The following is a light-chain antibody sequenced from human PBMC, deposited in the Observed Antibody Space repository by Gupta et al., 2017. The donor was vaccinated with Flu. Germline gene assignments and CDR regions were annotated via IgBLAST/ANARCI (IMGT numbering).Light chain of an antibody. CDR3: QQSYRTPST. V-gene: IGKV1-39*01. CDR1: QTISSY. Sequence: DIQMTQSPSSLSASVGDRVTITCRASQTISSYLNWYHQKPGKAPKLLIYAASSLQSGVPSRFSGSGSGTDFTLTISSLQPEDFATYYCQQSYRTPSTFGQGTRLEIK. CDR2: AAS. J-gene: IGKJ5*01.